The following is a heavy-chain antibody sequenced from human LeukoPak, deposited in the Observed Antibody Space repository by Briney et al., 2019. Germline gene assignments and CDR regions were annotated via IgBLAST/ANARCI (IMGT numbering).Heavy chain of an antibody. CDR3: ARGSSSYYYFDY. CDR2: MNPNSGNT. V-gene: IGHV1-8*01. Sequence: GASVKVSCKASGYTFTSYDINWVRQATGQGLEWMGWMNPNSGNTGYAQKFQGRVTMTRNTSISTAYMELGSLRSEDTAVYYCARGSSSYYYFDYWGQGTLVTVSS. J-gene: IGHJ4*02. CDR1: GYTFTSYD. D-gene: IGHD6-6*01.